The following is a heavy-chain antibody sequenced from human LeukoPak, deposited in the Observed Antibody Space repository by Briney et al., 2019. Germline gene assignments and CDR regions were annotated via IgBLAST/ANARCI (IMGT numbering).Heavy chain of an antibody. V-gene: IGHV1-3*01. CDR3: ARSSAVAGMRLLMWHSLFDY. Sequence: ASVKVSCKASEYTFTSYAMHWVRQAPGQRLEWMGWINAGDGNTKYSQKFQGRVTITRDTSASTAYMELSSLRSEDTAVYYCARSSAVAGMRLLMWHSLFDYWGQGTLVTVSS. D-gene: IGHD6-19*01. CDR1: EYTFTSYA. J-gene: IGHJ4*02. CDR2: INAGDGNT.